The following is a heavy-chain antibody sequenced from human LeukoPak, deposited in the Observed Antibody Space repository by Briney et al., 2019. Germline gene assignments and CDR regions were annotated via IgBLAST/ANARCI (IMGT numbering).Heavy chain of an antibody. V-gene: IGHV3-23*01. CDR1: GFTFSNYA. CDR2: ISGSGDST. J-gene: IGHJ4*02. CDR3: ARVSYDYVWGSYLPFDY. D-gene: IGHD3-16*02. Sequence: GGSLRLSCAASGFTFSNYAMSWVRQAPGKGLEWVSAISGSGDSTYYADSVKGRFTISRDNAKNSLYLQMNSLRAEDTAVYYCARVSYDYVWGSYLPFDYWGQGTLVTVSS.